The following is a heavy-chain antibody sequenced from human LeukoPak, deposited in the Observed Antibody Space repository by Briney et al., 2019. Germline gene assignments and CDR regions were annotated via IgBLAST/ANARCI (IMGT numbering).Heavy chain of an antibody. V-gene: IGHV3-30-3*01. J-gene: IGHJ4*02. CDR1: GFTFSSYA. CDR3: ASPPSSSN. Sequence: GGSLRLSCAASGFTFSSYAMHWVRQAPGKGLEWVAVISYDGSNKYYADSVKGRFTISRDNSKNTLYLQMNSLRAEDTAVYYCASPPSSSNWGQGTLVTVSS. D-gene: IGHD2-2*01. CDR2: ISYDGSNK.